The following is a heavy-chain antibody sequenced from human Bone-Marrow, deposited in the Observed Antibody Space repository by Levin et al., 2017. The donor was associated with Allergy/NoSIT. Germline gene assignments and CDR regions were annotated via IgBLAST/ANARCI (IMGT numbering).Heavy chain of an antibody. V-gene: IGHV3-23*01. D-gene: IGHD6-19*01. CDR1: GFTFSSYA. CDR3: AKGAGWVAGAVALI. Sequence: GESLKISCAASGFTFSSYAMSWVRQAPGKGLDWVSAISGSGTSTYYADSVKGRFTISRDNSMTTLYLQMNSLRDEDTAVYYCAKGAGWVAGAVALIWGQGTLVTVSS. J-gene: IGHJ4*02. CDR2: ISGSGTST.